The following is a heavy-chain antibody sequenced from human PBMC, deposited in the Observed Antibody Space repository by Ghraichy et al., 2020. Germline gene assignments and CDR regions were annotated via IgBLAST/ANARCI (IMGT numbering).Heavy chain of an antibody. CDR3: ARATKEDYYYYYYMDV. V-gene: IGHV5-51*01. CDR1: GYSFTSYW. CDR2: IYPGDSDT. J-gene: IGHJ6*03. Sequence: GGSLRLSCKGSGYSFTSYWIGWVRQMPGKGLEWMGIIYPGDSDTRYSPSFQGQVTISADKSISTAYLQWSSLKASDTAMYYCARATKEDYYYYYYMDVWGKGTTVTVSS. D-gene: IGHD5-12*01.